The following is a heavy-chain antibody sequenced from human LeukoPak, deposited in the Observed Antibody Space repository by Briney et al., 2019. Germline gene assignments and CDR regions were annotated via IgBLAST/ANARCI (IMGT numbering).Heavy chain of an antibody. CDR3: ARDREYYYDSSGYNF. D-gene: IGHD3-22*01. V-gene: IGHV3-11*01. J-gene: IGHJ4*02. Sequence: GGSLRLSCAASGFTVSSNYMSWVRQAPGKGLEWVSHITTSGTTIYYADSVKGRFTISRDNAKNSLYLQMNSLRAEDTAVYYCARDREYYYDSSGYNFWGQGTLVTVSS. CDR2: ITTSGTTI. CDR1: GFTVSSNY.